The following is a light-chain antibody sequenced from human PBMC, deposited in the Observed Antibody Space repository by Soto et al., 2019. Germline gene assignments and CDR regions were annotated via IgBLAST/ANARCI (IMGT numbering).Light chain of an antibody. Sequence: DIVMTQSPDSLAVSLGERATINCKSSQSVLYSSNNKNYLAWYQQKPGQPPKLLFYWASTRKSGVPDRFSGSGSGTDFTLTISSLQAADVAVYYCQQYYTTPYTFGQGTKLEFK. V-gene: IGKV4-1*01. CDR2: WAS. J-gene: IGKJ2*01. CDR1: QSVLYSSNNKNY. CDR3: QQYYTTPYT.